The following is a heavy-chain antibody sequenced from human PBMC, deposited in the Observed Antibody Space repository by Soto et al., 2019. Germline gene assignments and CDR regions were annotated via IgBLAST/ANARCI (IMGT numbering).Heavy chain of an antibody. V-gene: IGHV4-59*01. J-gene: IGHJ6*02. Sequence: SETLSLTCTVSGGSISSYYWSWIRQPPGKGLEWIGYIYYSGSTNYNPSLKSRVTISVDTSKNQFSLKLSSVTAADTAVYYCARVGNRWLAHYGMDVWGQGTTVTVSS. CDR3: ARVGNRWLAHYGMDV. D-gene: IGHD6-19*01. CDR1: GGSISSYY. CDR2: IYYSGST.